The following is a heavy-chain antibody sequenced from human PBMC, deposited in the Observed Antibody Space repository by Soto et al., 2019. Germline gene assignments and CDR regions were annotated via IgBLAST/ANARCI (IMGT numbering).Heavy chain of an antibody. V-gene: IGHV3-30-3*01. CDR3: ARDGYSSSWTFDY. D-gene: IGHD6-13*01. J-gene: IGHJ4*02. CDR2: ISYDGSNK. Sequence: HPXGSLRLSFSASGFTFSSYAMHWVRQAPGKGLEWVASISYDGSNKYYADSVKGRFTIPRDNPKNTLYLQMNSLRAEDTAVYSCARDGYSSSWTFDYWGQGTLVTVSS. CDR1: GFTFSSYA.